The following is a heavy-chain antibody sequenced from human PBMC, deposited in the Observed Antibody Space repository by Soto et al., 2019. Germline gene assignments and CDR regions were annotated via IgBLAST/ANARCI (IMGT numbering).Heavy chain of an antibody. D-gene: IGHD6-6*01. V-gene: IGHV3-30*18. CDR2: ISYDGSNK. CDR3: AKDGARNDYYSSSSIYFDY. CDR1: GFTFSSYG. Sequence: GGSLRLSCAASGFTFSSYGLHWVRQAPGKGLEWVAVISYDGSNKYYADSVKGRFTISRDNSKNTLYLQMNSLRAEDTAVYYCAKDGARNDYYSSSSIYFDYWGQGTLVTVSS. J-gene: IGHJ4*02.